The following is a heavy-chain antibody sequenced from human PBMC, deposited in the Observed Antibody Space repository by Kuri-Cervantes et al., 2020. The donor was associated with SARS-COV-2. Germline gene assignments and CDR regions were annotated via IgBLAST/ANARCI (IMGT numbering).Heavy chain of an antibody. D-gene: IGHD2-15*01. V-gene: IGHV4-34*01. CDR1: GGSFSGYY. CDR3: ARGHVVVVVAARSGWFDP. CDR2: INHSGST. J-gene: IGHJ5*02. Sequence: ESLKISCAVSGGSFSGYYWSWIRQPPGKGLEWIGEINHSGSTNYNPSLKSRVTISVDTSKNQFSLKLSSVTAADTAVYYCARGHVVVVVAARSGWFDPWGQGTLVTVSS.